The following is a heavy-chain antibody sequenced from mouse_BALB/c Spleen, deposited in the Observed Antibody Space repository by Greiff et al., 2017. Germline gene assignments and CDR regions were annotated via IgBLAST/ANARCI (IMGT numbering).Heavy chain of an antibody. J-gene: IGHJ3*01. CDR3: TITTPRSWFAY. Sequence: EVKLQESGGGLVQPGGSMKLSCVASGFTFSNYWMNWVRQSPEKGLEWVAEIRLKSNNYATHYAESVKGRFTISRDDSKSSVYLQMNNLRAEDTGIYYCTITTPRSWFAYWGQGTLVTVSA. D-gene: IGHD2-4*01. CDR1: GFTFSNYW. V-gene: IGHV6-6*02. CDR2: IRLKSNNYAT.